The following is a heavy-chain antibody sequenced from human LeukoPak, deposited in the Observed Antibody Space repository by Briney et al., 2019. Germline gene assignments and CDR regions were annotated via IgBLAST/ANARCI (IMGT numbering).Heavy chain of an antibody. Sequence: PGGSLRLSCAASGFTFISYGMHWVRQAPGKGLEWVSVIYSGGSTYYADSVKGRFTISRDNSKNTLYLQMNSLRAEDTAVYYCASSSSWPYDYWGQGTLVTVSS. V-gene: IGHV3-NL1*01. CDR3: ASSSSWPYDY. D-gene: IGHD6-13*01. CDR2: IYSGGST. J-gene: IGHJ4*02. CDR1: GFTFISYG.